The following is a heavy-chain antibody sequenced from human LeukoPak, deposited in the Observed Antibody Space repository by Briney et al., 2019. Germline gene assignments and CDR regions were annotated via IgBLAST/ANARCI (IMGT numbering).Heavy chain of an antibody. CDR2: INHSGST. Sequence: PSETLSLTCAVYGGSFSGYYWSWIRQPPRKGLEWIGEINHSGSTNYNPSLKGRVTISVDTSKNQFSLKLSSVTAADTAVYYCARGHRRTAMVYYYYYYMDVWGKGTTVTVSS. V-gene: IGHV4-34*01. J-gene: IGHJ6*03. D-gene: IGHD5-18*01. CDR1: GGSFSGYY. CDR3: ARGHRRTAMVYYYYYYMDV.